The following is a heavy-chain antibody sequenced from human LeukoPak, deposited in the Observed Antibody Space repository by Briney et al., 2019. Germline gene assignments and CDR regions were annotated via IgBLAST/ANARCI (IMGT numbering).Heavy chain of an antibody. CDR2: ISSSGSTI. CDR1: GFTFSDYY. J-gene: IGHJ4*02. D-gene: IGHD3-22*01. CDR3: AKSTLTGYYYDSSGS. Sequence: GGSLRLSCAASGFTFSDYYMSWIRQAPGKGLEWVSYISSSGSTIYYADSVKGRFTISRDNAKNSLYLQMNSLRAEDTAVYYCAKSTLTGYYYDSSGSWGQGTLVTVSS. V-gene: IGHV3-11*01.